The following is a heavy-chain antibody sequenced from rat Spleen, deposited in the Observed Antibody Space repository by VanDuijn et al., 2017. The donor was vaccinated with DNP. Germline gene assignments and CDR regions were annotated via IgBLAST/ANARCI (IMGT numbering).Heavy chain of an antibody. D-gene: IGHD1-2*01. CDR1: GFSFSDSA. CDR3: ARQASSLDY. V-gene: IGHV5-17*01. Sequence: EVQLVESGGGVVQPGKSLKLSCAASGFSFSDSAMAWVRQSPKMGLEWVATIIYDGSHTFYRDSVQGRFIISRDNAKTTLNLQMDSLRSEDTATYYCARQASSLDYWGQGVMVTVSS. CDR2: IIYDGSHT. J-gene: IGHJ2*01.